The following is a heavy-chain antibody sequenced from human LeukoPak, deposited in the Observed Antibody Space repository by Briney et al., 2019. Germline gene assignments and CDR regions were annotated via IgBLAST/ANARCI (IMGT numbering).Heavy chain of an antibody. D-gene: IGHD3-3*01. J-gene: IGHJ4*02. CDR1: GGSIGLYH. CDR2: IYYNGST. CDR3: ARLQIGAAFDS. Sequence: SETLSLTCTVSGGSIGLYHWTWIRQPPGKGLEWIGYIYYNGSTKYNVSLKSRVTISVDTSKNQFSLRLSSVTAADTAVYYCARLQIGAAFDSWGQGTLVTASS. V-gene: IGHV4-59*01.